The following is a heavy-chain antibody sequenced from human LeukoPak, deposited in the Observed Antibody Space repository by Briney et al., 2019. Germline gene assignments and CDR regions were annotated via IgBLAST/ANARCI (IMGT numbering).Heavy chain of an antibody. CDR1: GFTFSSRG. J-gene: IGHJ6*03. V-gene: IGHV3-23*01. CDR3: AASGYDYDYYYYMDV. Sequence: GGSLRLSCAASGFTFSSRGMNWVRQAPGKGLEWVSGISPSGGITYYTDSVKGRFTISRDNAKNSLYLQMNSLRAEDTAVYYCAASGYDYDYYYYMDVWGKGTTVTISS. D-gene: IGHD5-12*01. CDR2: ISPSGGIT.